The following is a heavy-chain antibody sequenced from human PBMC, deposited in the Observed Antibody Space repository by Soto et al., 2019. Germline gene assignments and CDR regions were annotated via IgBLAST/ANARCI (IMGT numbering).Heavy chain of an antibody. D-gene: IGHD3-10*01. CDR3: ARDARINMVRGLLTPDWYFDL. J-gene: IGHJ2*01. Sequence: QVQLVQSGAEVKKPGASVKVSCKASGYTFTSYGISWVRQAPGRGLEWMGWISAYNGNTNYAQKFQGRVTMTTDTSTSTAYMELRSLRSDDTAVYYCARDARINMVRGLLTPDWYFDLWGRGTLVTVSS. CDR1: GYTFTSYG. V-gene: IGHV1-18*01. CDR2: ISAYNGNT.